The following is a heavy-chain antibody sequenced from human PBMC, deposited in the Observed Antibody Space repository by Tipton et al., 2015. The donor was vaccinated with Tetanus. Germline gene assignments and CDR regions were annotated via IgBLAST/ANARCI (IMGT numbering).Heavy chain of an antibody. V-gene: IGHV4-39*07. Sequence: GLVKPSETLSLTCTVSGGSISGSRNFWGWIRQTPARGLEWIGSVDYTGHTYHNPSLKSRVTISLDTSKNQFSLRLTSVTAADTAVYYCARDIEEVGATKYFDYWGQGTLVTVSS. CDR3: ARDIEEVGATKYFDY. D-gene: IGHD1-26*01. J-gene: IGHJ4*02. CDR1: GGSISGSRNF. CDR2: VDYTGHT.